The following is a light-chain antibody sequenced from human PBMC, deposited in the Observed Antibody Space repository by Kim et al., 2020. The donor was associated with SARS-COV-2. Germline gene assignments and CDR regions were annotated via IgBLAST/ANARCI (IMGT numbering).Light chain of an antibody. V-gene: IGKV3-15*01. J-gene: IGKJ1*01. CDR3: QQYNNWPRT. CDR1: QSISSN. CDR2: AAS. Sequence: EIVMTQSPATLSVSPGERATLSCRASQSISSNLAWYQQKPGQAPRLLIYAASTRATDIPARFSGSGSGTEFTLTISSLQSEDFAVYYCQQYNNWPRTFGQGTKLEI.